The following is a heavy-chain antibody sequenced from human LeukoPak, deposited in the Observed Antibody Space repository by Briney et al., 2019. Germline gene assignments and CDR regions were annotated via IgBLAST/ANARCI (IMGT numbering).Heavy chain of an antibody. V-gene: IGHV3-7*01. CDR2: IRQDGSEK. CDR1: GFTFSTYG. J-gene: IGHJ4*02. D-gene: IGHD3-10*01. CDR3: ARLSAMVRGPEDIFYFEY. Sequence: GGSLRLSCVASGFTFSTYGMSWVRQAPGKGLEGVANIRQDGSEKYYVDSVKGRFTISRDIAKQSVFLQMNSLRAEDTALYYCARLSAMVRGPEDIFYFEYWGLGTLVTVSS.